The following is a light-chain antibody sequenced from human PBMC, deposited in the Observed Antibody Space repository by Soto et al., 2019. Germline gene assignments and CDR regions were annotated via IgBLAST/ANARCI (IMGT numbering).Light chain of an antibody. CDR3: QHYGDSSWT. Sequence: EIVLTQSPVALSLSPGERATLSCRASQSVSSTLLTWYQQKPGQAPRLLIYGVSSRATGIPDRFSGSGSGTDFTLTISRLEPEDFAVYFCQHYGDSSWTFGQGTRAEI. J-gene: IGKJ1*01. CDR2: GVS. V-gene: IGKV3-20*01. CDR1: QSVSSTL.